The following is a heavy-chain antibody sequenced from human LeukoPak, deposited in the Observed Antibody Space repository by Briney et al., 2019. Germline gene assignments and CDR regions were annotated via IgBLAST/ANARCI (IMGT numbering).Heavy chain of an antibody. Sequence: GGSLRLSCAASGFTFSDYYMSWIRQAPGKGLEWVSYISSSGSTIYYADSVKGRFTISMDNAKNSLYLQMNSLRAEDTAVYYCAGDPAMVLPGDYWGQGTLVTVSS. CDR2: ISSSGSTI. CDR1: GFTFSDYY. D-gene: IGHD5-18*01. CDR3: AGDPAMVLPGDY. J-gene: IGHJ4*02. V-gene: IGHV3-11*01.